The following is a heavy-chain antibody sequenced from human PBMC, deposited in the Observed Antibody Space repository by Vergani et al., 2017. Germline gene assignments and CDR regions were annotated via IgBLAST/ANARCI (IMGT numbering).Heavy chain of an antibody. Sequence: QMQLVQSGPEVKKPGTSVKVSCKASGFTFTSSAVQWVRQARGQRLEWIGWIVVGSGNTNYAQKFQERVTITRDMSTSTAYMELSSLRSEDTAVYYCARVNSGSFEFDYWGQGTLVTVSS. CDR3: ARVNSGSFEFDY. J-gene: IGHJ4*02. D-gene: IGHD1-26*01. CDR1: GFTFTSSA. V-gene: IGHV1-58*01. CDR2: IVVGSGNT.